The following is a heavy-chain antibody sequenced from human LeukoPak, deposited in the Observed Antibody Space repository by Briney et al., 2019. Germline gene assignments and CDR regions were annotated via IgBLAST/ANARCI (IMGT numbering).Heavy chain of an antibody. CDR1: GYTFTGYY. D-gene: IGHD4-17*01. CDR2: INPNSGGT. V-gene: IGHV1-2*02. J-gene: IGHJ4*02. CDR3: ARDYGDYAGR. Sequence: GASVTVSCKASGYTFTGYYIHWVRQAPGQGLAWMGWINPNSGGTNYAQKFQGRVTMTRDTSISTAYMELSRLRSVDTAVYYCARDYGDYAGRWGQGTLVTVSS.